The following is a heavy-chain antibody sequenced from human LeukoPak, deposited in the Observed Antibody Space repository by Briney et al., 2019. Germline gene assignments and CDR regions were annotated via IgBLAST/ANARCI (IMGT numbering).Heavy chain of an antibody. CDR3: ARDRSYIYDILTGLGYYYMDV. V-gene: IGHV1-2*02. D-gene: IGHD3-9*01. CDR2: INPNSGGT. J-gene: IGHJ6*03. CDR1: GYTFTGYY. Sequence: GASVKVSCKASGYTFTGYYMHWVRQAPGQGLEWMGWINPNSGGTNYAQKFQGRVTMTRDTSISTAYMELSRLRSDDTAVYYCARDRSYIYDILTGLGYYYMDVWGKGTTVTISS.